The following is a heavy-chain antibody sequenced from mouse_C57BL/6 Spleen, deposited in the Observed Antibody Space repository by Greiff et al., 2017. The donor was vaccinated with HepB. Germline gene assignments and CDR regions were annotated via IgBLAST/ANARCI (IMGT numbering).Heavy chain of an antibody. CDR2: INPSTGGT. CDR1: GYSFTGYY. V-gene: IGHV1-42*01. J-gene: IGHJ3*01. D-gene: IGHD2-4*01. Sequence: VHVKQSGPELVKPGASVKISCKASGYSFTGYYMNWVKQSPEKSLEWIGEINPSTGGTTYNQKFKAKATLTVDKSSSTAYMQLKSLTSEDSAVYYCAIYYDYVWFAYWGQGTLVTVSA. CDR3: AIYYDYVWFAY.